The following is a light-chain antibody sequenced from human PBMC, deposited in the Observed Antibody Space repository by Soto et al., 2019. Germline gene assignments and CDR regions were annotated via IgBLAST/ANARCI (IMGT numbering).Light chain of an antibody. Sequence: IQLTQSPSSLSASVGDRVTFTCRASEDISSYLVWYQQKPGAAPKLLIYAASALHSGVPSRFSGSGSGTDFTLTISRLEPEDFAVYYCQRYGGFGQGTKVDI. V-gene: IGKV1-9*01. CDR2: AAS. CDR3: QRYGG. J-gene: IGKJ1*01. CDR1: EDISSY.